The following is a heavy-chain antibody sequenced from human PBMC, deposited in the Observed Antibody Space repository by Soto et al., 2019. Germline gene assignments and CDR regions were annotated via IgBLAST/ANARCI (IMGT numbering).Heavy chain of an antibody. J-gene: IGHJ5*02. CDR2: ISSSSSTI. D-gene: IGHD2-15*01. V-gene: IGHV3-48*01. Sequence: EVQLVESGGGLVQPGGSLRLSCAASGFTFSSYNMNWVRQAPGKGLEWVSYISSSSSTIYYADSVKGRFTISRDNAKNSLYLQMNSLRAEDTAVYYCAREALLNWFDPWGQGTLVTVSS. CDR3: AREALLNWFDP. CDR1: GFTFSSYN.